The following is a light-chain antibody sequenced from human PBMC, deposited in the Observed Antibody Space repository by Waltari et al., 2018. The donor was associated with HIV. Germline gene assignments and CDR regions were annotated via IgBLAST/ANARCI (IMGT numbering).Light chain of an antibody. CDR3: QQDYKWPPCI. V-gene: IGKV3-15*01. CDR2: GAS. CDR1: QSVFSH. J-gene: IGKJ2*02. Sequence: EIVMTQSPATLSVSPGERATLSCRASQSVFSHVAWYQQKPGQAPRLLIYGASTRATGIPARFSGSGSGTEFTLIISGLQSEDFAVYYCQQDYKWPPCIFGQGTKLEIK.